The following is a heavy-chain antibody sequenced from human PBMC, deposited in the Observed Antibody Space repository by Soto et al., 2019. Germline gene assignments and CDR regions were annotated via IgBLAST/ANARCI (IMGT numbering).Heavy chain of an antibody. CDR2: IYYSGST. CDR3: ARETITMVRGVIENWFDP. CDR1: GGSMSSGDYY. D-gene: IGHD3-10*01. J-gene: IGHJ5*02. Sequence: QVQLQESGPGLVKPSQTLSLTCTVSGGSMSSGDYYWSWIRQPPGKGLEWIGYIYYSGSTYYNPSLKSRVTISVDTSKNQFSLKLSSVTAADTAVYYCARETITMVRGVIENWFDPWGQGTLVTVSS. V-gene: IGHV4-30-4*01.